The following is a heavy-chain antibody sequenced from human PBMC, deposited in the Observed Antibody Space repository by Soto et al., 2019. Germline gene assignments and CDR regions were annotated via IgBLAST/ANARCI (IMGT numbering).Heavy chain of an antibody. CDR3: ATNEGYCRSHTCSKFDY. J-gene: IGHJ4*02. Sequence: PGESLKISCKASGFTFTSYWIAWVRQMPGKGLEWMGIIYPGDSDTSYSPSFQGQVTISADKSINTAYLQWSSLKASDTAMYYCATNEGYCRSHTCSKFDYWCQGTLVTVSS. D-gene: IGHD2-15*01. CDR2: IYPGDSDT. CDR1: GFTFTSYW. V-gene: IGHV5-51*01.